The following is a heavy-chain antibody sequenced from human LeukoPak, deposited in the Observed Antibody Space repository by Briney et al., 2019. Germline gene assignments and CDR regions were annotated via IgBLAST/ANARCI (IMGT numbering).Heavy chain of an antibody. Sequence: SGGSLRLSCAASGFTYSHHGMHWVRQAPGKGLEWVAVIWSDGTEKYYADSVKGRFTISRGNSKNTLYLEMNSLRGEDTAVYYCAKDAERGFDYSNSLEYWGLGTLVTVSS. CDR3: AKDAERGFDYSNSLEY. V-gene: IGHV3-33*03. CDR1: GFTYSHHG. CDR2: IWSDGTEK. J-gene: IGHJ4*02. D-gene: IGHD4-11*01.